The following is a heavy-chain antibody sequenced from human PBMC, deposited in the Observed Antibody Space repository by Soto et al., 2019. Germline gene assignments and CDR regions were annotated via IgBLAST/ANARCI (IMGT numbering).Heavy chain of an antibody. CDR3: ARGILRPNHYMDV. V-gene: IGHV4-31*03. J-gene: IGHJ6*03. Sequence: QVHLQESGPQLVKPSQTLLLTCIFSGDSISRCGYFWTWIRQHPGKGLEWIGYIYDSGSAFYNPSLKSRVTKSVDTSKNRFPLNLRSVTAADTAVFYCARGILRPNHYMDVWGQGTAVAVSS. CDR1: GDSISRCGYF. D-gene: IGHD1-26*01. CDR2: IYDSGSA.